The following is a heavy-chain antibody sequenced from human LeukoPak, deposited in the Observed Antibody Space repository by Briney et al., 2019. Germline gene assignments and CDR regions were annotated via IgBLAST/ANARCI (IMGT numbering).Heavy chain of an antibody. D-gene: IGHD4-17*01. CDR3: ATQEAYGDYSPFDY. CDR1: GYTLTELS. Sequence: ASVKVSCKVSGYTLTELSMHWVRQAPGKGLEWMGGFDPEDSETIYAQKFQGRVTMTEDTSTDTAYMELSSLRSEDTAVYYCATQEAYGDYSPFDYWGQGTLVTVSS. CDR2: FDPEDSET. V-gene: IGHV1-24*01. J-gene: IGHJ4*02.